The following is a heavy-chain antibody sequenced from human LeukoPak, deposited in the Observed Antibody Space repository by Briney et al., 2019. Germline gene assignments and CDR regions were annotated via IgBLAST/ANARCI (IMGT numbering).Heavy chain of an antibody. D-gene: IGHD4-17*01. Sequence: GRSLRLSCAASGFIFSKDAMHWVRQAPGKGLEWVAFIWFDGSNKHYADSVKGRFTISRDNAKNTLYLQMNSLRAEDTAVYYCARDTDTVTTILDYWGQGTLVTVSS. CDR3: ARDTDTVTTILDY. J-gene: IGHJ4*02. V-gene: IGHV3-33*01. CDR2: IWFDGSNK. CDR1: GFIFSKDA.